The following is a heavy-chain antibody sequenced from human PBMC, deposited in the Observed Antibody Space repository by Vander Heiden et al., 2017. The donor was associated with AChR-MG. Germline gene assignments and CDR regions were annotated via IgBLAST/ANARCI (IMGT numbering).Heavy chain of an antibody. D-gene: IGHD2-8*02. Sequence: EVQLVQSGAEVKKSGESLKISCQGFGYTLTTYWIGWVRQMPGKGLWWMGIISPGDSDTRFSPSFQGQVTMSADKSISTAYLHWSSLQASDTAMYYCARLQDSTAADSYGYYFDYWGQGAQVTVSS. CDR2: ISPGDSDT. CDR1: GYTLTTYW. CDR3: ARLQDSTAADSYGYYFDY. V-gene: IGHV5-51*01. J-gene: IGHJ4*02.